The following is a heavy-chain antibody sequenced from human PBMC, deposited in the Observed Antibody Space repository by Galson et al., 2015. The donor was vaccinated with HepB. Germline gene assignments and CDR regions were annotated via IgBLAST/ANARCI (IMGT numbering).Heavy chain of an antibody. D-gene: IGHD3-16*02. CDR2: IIPILGIA. J-gene: IGHJ2*01. CDR1: GGTFSSYA. V-gene: IGHV1-69*04. CDR3: AREGITFGGVIVNLRYFDL. Sequence: SVKVSCKASGGTFSSYAISWVRQAPGQGLEWMGRIIPILGIANYAQKFQGRVTITADKSTSTAYMELSSLRSEDTAVYYCAREGITFGGVIVNLRYFDLWGRGTLVTVSS.